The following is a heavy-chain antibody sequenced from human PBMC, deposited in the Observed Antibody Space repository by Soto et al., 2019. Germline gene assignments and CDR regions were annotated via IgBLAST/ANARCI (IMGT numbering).Heavy chain of an antibody. V-gene: IGHV1-46*01. J-gene: IGHJ5*02. CDR3: ARSSGGNFGIIIEGTNWLAP. D-gene: IGHD1-26*01. Sequence: WVGQAKKQGLESMGVINPHGGSTAYAQKFKGRVTLTRDTSASTVYMEVSSLTSEDTAMYYCARSSGGNFGIIIEGTNWLAPLGKGTLDTGS. CDR2: INPHGGST.